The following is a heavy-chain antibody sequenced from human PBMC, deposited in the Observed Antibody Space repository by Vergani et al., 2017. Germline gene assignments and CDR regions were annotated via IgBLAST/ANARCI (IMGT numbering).Heavy chain of an antibody. J-gene: IGHJ4*02. V-gene: IGHV3-30*18. CDR2: ISYDGSNK. Sequence: QVQLVESGGGVVQPGRSLRLSCAASGFTFSSYGMHWVRQAPGKGLEWVAVISYDGSNKYYADSVKGRFTISRDNSKNTLYLQMNSLRAEDTAVYYCAKASHGYFSLFYFDYWGQGTLVTVSS. CDR3: AKASHGYFSLFYFDY. D-gene: IGHD5-18*01. CDR1: GFTFSSYG.